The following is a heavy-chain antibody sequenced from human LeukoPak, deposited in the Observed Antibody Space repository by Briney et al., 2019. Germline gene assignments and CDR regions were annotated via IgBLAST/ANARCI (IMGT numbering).Heavy chain of an antibody. CDR3: ARGYCSSTSCEDY. CDR2: IYPGDSDT. D-gene: IGHD2-2*01. CDR1: GYSFISYW. J-gene: IGHJ4*02. Sequence: GETLKISCKGSGYSFISYWIGWVRQMPGKGLEWMGIIYPGDSDTRYSPSFQGQVTISADKSISTAYLQWSSLKASDTAMYYCARGYCSSTSCEDYWGQATLVTVSS. V-gene: IGHV5-51*01.